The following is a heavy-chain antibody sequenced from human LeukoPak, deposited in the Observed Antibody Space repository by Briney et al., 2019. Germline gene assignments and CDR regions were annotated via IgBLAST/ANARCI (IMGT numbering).Heavy chain of an antibody. CDR3: ASTDSGRLLDDY. Sequence: KTGGSLRLSCAASGFTFSTCSMNWVRQAPGKGLQWVSSISSSSSYIYYADSGKGRFTISRDNAKNSLYLQMNSLRAEDTAVYYCASTDSGRLLDDYWGQGTLVTVSS. J-gene: IGHJ4*02. CDR2: ISSSSSYI. V-gene: IGHV3-21*01. D-gene: IGHD3-10*01. CDR1: GFTFSTCS.